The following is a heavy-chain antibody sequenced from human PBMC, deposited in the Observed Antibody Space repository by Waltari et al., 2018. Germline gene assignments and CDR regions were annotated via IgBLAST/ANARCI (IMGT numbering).Heavy chain of an antibody. Sequence: QVQLQESGPGLVMPSQTLSLTCTVSGGSISRGGYSWSWIRQHPGKGLEWIGYIYHSGSTYYNPSLKSRVTISVDRSKNQFSLKLSSVTAADTAVYYCARGGSSLGYYYYYGMDVWGQGTTVTVSS. CDR2: IYHSGST. J-gene: IGHJ6*02. V-gene: IGHV4-30-2*01. CDR1: GGSISRGGYS. CDR3: ARGGSSLGYYYYYGMDV. D-gene: IGHD6-13*01.